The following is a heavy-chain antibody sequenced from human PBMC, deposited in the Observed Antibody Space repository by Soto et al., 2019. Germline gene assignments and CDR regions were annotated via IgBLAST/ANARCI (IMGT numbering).Heavy chain of an antibody. Sequence: ASVKVSCKASGYTFTSYGISWVRQAPGQGLEWMGWISAYNGNTNYAQKLQGRVTMTTDTSTSTAYMELRSLRSDDTAVYYCARGYYDILTGPMGEYFDYWGQGTLVTVSS. D-gene: IGHD3-9*01. V-gene: IGHV1-18*01. CDR3: ARGYYDILTGPMGEYFDY. J-gene: IGHJ4*02. CDR1: GYTFTSYG. CDR2: ISAYNGNT.